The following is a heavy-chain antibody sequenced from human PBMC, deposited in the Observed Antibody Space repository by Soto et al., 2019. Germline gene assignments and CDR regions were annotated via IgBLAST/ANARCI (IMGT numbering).Heavy chain of an antibody. CDR1: CFTFSSYA. J-gene: IGHJ4*02. CDR3: VKASDSSGYYYRRPVDY. V-gene: IGHV3-64D*08. Sequence: GSLRLSCSASCFTFSSYAMHWVRRAPGKGLEYVSAISSNGGSTYYADSVKGRFTISRDNSKNTLYLQMSSLRAEDTAVYYCVKASDSSGYYYRRPVDYWGQGTLVTVSS. CDR2: ISSNGGST. D-gene: IGHD3-22*01.